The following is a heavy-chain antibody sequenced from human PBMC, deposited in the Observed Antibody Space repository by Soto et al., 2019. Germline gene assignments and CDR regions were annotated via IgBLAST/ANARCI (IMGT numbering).Heavy chain of an antibody. J-gene: IGHJ3*02. V-gene: IGHV4-39*01. CDR1: GGSISSSSYY. D-gene: IGHD6-13*01. CDR2: IYYSGST. Sequence: TLSLTCTVSGGSISSSSYYWGWNRQPPGKGLEWIGSIYYSGSTYYNPSLKSRVTISVDTSKNQFSLKLSSVTAADTAVYXXASXXXXXXXXSWYTXAFDIWGQGTMXTV. CDR3: ASXXXXXXXXSWYTXAFDI.